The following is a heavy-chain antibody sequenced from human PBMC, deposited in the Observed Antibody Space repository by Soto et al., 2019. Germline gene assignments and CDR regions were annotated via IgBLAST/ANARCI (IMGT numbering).Heavy chain of an antibody. CDR1: GFKFGDYA. J-gene: IGHJ5*02. CDR3: IRGSFGYYGP. Sequence: GSLRLSCAASGFKFGDYAMTWVRQAPGKGLEWVGFIRNNGYGGTANYAASVKGRFTISRDDSKTIAYLQMNSLKTEDTAVYYCIRGSFGYYGPWGQGTLVTVS. CDR2: IRNNGYGGTA. V-gene: IGHV3-49*04. D-gene: IGHD3-22*01.